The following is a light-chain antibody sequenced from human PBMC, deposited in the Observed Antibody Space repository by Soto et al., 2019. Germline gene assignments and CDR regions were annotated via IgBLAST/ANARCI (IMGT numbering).Light chain of an antibody. CDR2: DTS. CDR3: QQYGYSRT. J-gene: IGKJ1*01. V-gene: IGKV3-20*01. Sequence: EIVLTQSPGTLSLSPGERATLSCRASQSVSSNLAWYQQKPGQAPRLLIYDTSIRATGIPARFSGSGSGTDFPLTISTLEPEDFAIYYCQQYGYSRTFGQGTKVDI. CDR1: QSVSSN.